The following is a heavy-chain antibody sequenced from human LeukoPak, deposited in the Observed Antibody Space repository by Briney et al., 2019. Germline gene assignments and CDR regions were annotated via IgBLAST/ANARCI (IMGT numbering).Heavy chain of an antibody. D-gene: IGHD5-24*01. Sequence: GGSLRLSCTASGFSFRNTWMSWVRQAPGKGLEWVGRLKSRKDGGTTDYAAPVKGRFIISRDDSINTLYLQMNSLKTEDTAVYYCTTDKQMSPDYWGQGTLVTVSS. CDR3: TTDKQMSPDY. CDR2: LKSRKDGGTT. V-gene: IGHV3-15*01. CDR1: GFSFRNTW. J-gene: IGHJ4*02.